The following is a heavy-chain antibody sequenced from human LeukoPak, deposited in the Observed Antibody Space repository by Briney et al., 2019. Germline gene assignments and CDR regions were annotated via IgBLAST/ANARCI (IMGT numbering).Heavy chain of an antibody. CDR1: GGSISSSSYY. CDR3: ARAGTVTMIGYFDY. D-gene: IGHD4-17*01. CDR2: IYYSGST. J-gene: IGHJ4*02. Sequence: SETVSLTCTVSGGSISSSSYYWGWIRQPPGKGLEWIGSIYYSGSTYYNPSLKSRVTISVDTSKNRFSLKLSSVTIAATAVYFCARAGTVTMIGYFDYWGQGTLVTVSS. V-gene: IGHV4-39*07.